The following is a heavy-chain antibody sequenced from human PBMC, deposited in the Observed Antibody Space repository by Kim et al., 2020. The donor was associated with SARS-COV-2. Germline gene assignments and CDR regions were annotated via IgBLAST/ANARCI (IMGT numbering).Heavy chain of an antibody. CDR3: ARGRDSSGYYSS. CDR1: GLTVSTNF. V-gene: IGHV3-66*01. D-gene: IGHD3-22*01. J-gene: IGHJ4*02. CDR2: IYSGGST. Sequence: GGSLRLSCAASGLTVSTNFMSWVRQAPGKGLEWVSLIYSGGSTYYADSVKGRFTISRDNSKNTLYLQMNSLRAEDTAVYYCARGRDSSGYYSSWGQGTLV.